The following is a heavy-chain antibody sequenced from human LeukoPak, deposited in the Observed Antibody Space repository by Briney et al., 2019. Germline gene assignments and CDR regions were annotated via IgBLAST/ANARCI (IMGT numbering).Heavy chain of an antibody. CDR2: ISGYNGNT. Sequence: RASVKVSCKASGYTFTSYGISWVRQAPGKGLEWMGCISGYNGNTNYAQKLQGRVTMNTDTSKRTVYMELRSLRSDDTAVYYCARDLKMGYSSGRYSWGTGSSNDYWGQGTLVTVSS. D-gene: IGHD6-19*01. V-gene: IGHV1-18*01. CDR1: GYTFTSYG. J-gene: IGHJ4*02. CDR3: ARDLKMGYSSGRYSWGTGSSNDY.